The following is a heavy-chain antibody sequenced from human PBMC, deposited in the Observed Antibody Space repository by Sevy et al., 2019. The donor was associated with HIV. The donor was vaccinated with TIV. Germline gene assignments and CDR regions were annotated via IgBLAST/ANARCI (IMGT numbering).Heavy chain of an antibody. J-gene: IGHJ2*01. Sequence: ASVKVSCKASGYTFTSYGFNWVRQAPGQGLEWMGWISAYNGNTYYAQRFQGRVTMTTDTSTSAAYMELTSLRSDDTALYYGTRGDSSGSWYIDLWGRGTLVTVSS. CDR3: TRGDSSGSWYIDL. D-gene: IGHD3-22*01. CDR2: ISAYNGNT. V-gene: IGHV1-18*01. CDR1: GYTFTSYG.